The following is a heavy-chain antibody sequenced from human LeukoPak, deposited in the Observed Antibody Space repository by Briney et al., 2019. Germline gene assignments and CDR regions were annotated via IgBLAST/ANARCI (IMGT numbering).Heavy chain of an antibody. CDR1: GYIFTNHY. V-gene: IGHV1-46*01. J-gene: IGHJ3*02. CDR2: INPSGSRT. Sequence: ASVKVSCKSSGYIFTNHYMHWVRQAPGQGLEWMGLINPSGSRTLYAEKFGGRIIMTRDMSISTAYMELSRLRSDDTAVYYCAKVASTTRRHDAFDIWGQGTLVTVSS. CDR3: AKVASTTRRHDAFDI. D-gene: IGHD1-1*01.